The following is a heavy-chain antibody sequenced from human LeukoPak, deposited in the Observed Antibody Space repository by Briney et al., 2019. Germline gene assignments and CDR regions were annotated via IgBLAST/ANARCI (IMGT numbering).Heavy chain of an antibody. V-gene: IGHV1-69*04. CDR3: ARDEYDYGEDYYYYYGMDV. CDR1: GCSFSRYS. CDR2: IIHILGIA. D-gene: IGHD4-17*01. Sequence: GSAVTVSCQASGCSFSRYSISWVRQAPGQGLEWMGRIIHILGIANYAQKFQGRLTITADKSTSTAYMELSSLRSEDTAVYYCARDEYDYGEDYYYYYGMDVWGQGTTVTVSS. J-gene: IGHJ6*02.